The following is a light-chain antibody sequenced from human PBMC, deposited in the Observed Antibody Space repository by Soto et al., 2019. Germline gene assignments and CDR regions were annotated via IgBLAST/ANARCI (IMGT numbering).Light chain of an antibody. CDR3: SSYTRSTTGV. Sequence: QSALTQPASLSGSPGQSITISCTGTSSDVGRYNYVYWYQQHPGKAPKLMIYEVSNRPSGVSNRLSASKSGNTASLTISGLQAEDEADYYCSSYTRSTTGVFGGGTKLTVL. V-gene: IGLV2-14*01. CDR1: SSDVGRYNY. CDR2: EVS. J-gene: IGLJ3*02.